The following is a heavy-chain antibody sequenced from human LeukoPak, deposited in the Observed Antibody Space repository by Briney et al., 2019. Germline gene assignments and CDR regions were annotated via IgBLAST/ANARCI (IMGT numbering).Heavy chain of an antibody. D-gene: IGHD3-22*01. CDR2: ISGSGGST. J-gene: IGHJ4*02. CDR1: GFTFSSYA. CDR3: ARGGYYDSSGYYYGATEYYFDY. V-gene: IGHV3-23*01. Sequence: PGGSLRLSCAASGFTFSSYAMSWVRQAPGKGLEWVSTISGSGGSTYYADSVKGRFTISRDNSKNSLYLQMNSLRAEDTAVYYCARGGYYDSSGYYYGATEYYFDYWSQGTLVTVSS.